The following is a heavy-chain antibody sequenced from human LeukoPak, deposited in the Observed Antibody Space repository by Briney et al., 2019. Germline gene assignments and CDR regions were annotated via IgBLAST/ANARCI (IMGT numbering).Heavy chain of an antibody. D-gene: IGHD3-9*01. CDR2: IYYSGST. Sequence: PSETLSLTCTVSGGSVSSGSCYWSWIRQPPGKGLEWIGYIYYSGSTNYNPSLKSRVTISVDTSKNQFSLKLSSVTAADTAVYYCARQTYYDILTGSPFDYWGQGTLVTVSS. J-gene: IGHJ4*02. CDR1: GGSVSSGSCY. CDR3: ARQTYYDILTGSPFDY. V-gene: IGHV4-61*01.